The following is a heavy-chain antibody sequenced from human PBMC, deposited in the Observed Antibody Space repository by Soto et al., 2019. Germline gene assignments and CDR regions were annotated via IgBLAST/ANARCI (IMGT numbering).Heavy chain of an antibody. CDR1: GGSISSYY. CDR2: IYTSGST. D-gene: IGHD6-6*01. V-gene: IGHV4-4*07. CDR3: ARVLGGSSSRPDYYYGMDV. Sequence: SETLSLTCTVSGGSISSYYWSWIRQPAGKGLEWIGRIYTSGSTNYNPSLKSRVTMSVDTSKNQFSLKLSSVTAADTAVYYCARVLGGSSSRPDYYYGMDVWGQGTKVTVYS. J-gene: IGHJ6*02.